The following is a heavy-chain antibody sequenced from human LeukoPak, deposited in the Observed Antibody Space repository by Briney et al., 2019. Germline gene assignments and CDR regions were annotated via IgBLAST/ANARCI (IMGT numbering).Heavy chain of an antibody. Sequence: SETLSLTCTVSGSSISGYYWNWIRQPAGKGLEWIGRLHPSGATNYNPSLKSRITMSLDTSKNQFSLKLSSVTAADTAVYYCARLEPDAFDIWGQGTMVTVSS. CDR1: GSSISGYY. CDR3: ARLEPDAFDI. J-gene: IGHJ3*02. CDR2: LHPSGAT. V-gene: IGHV4-4*07.